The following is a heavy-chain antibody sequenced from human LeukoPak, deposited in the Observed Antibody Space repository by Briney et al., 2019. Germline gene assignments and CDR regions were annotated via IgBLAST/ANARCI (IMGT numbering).Heavy chain of an antibody. Sequence: SETLSLTCAVSGGSVSSGNWWSWVRQPPGKGLEWVGEIYHSGNTNYNPSLTSRVTMSVDTSKNQFSLKLDSVTEIDTAMYYCARNQAVAANRGAFDIWGQGTMVTVSS. CDR3: ARNQAVAANRGAFDI. CDR1: GGSVSSGNW. D-gene: IGHD6-19*01. CDR2: IYHSGNT. V-gene: IGHV4-4*02. J-gene: IGHJ3*02.